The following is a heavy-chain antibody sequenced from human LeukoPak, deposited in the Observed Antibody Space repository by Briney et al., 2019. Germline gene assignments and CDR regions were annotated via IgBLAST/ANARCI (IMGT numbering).Heavy chain of an antibody. CDR1: GGSISSSSYY. D-gene: IGHD3-3*01. Sequence: SETLSLTCTVSGGSISSSSYYWGWIRQPPGKGLEWIGSIYYSGSTYYNPSLKSRVTISVDTSKNQFSLKLSSVTAADTAVYYCARHAWSGSITIFGVVRGHFDCWGQGTLVTVSS. J-gene: IGHJ4*02. CDR2: IYYSGST. V-gene: IGHV4-39*01. CDR3: ARHAWSGSITIFGVVRGHFDC.